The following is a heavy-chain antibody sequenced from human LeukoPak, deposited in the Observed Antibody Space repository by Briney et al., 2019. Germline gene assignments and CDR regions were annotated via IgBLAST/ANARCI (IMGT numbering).Heavy chain of an antibody. CDR1: GGTFSSYA. Sequence: ASVKVSCKASGGTFSSYAISWVRQAPGQGLEWMGGIIPIFGTANYAQKFQGRVTITADESTSTAYMELSSLRSEDTAVYYCARGIPLSITIPNWFDPWGQGTLVTVSS. CDR2: IIPIFGTA. D-gene: IGHD3-3*01. J-gene: IGHJ5*02. CDR3: ARGIPLSITIPNWFDP. V-gene: IGHV1-69*13.